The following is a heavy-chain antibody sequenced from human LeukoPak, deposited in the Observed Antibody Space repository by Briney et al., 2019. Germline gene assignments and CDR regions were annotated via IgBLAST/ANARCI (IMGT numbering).Heavy chain of an antibody. Sequence: GGSLRLSCAASGFTFSSYAMSWVRQAPGKGLEWVSAISGSGGSTYYADSVKGRFTISRDNSKNTLYLQMNSLRAEDTALYYCAKENKYSSSWYALGGGGIDYWGQGTLVTVSS. J-gene: IGHJ4*02. D-gene: IGHD6-13*01. V-gene: IGHV3-23*01. CDR2: ISGSGGST. CDR1: GFTFSSYA. CDR3: AKENKYSSSWYALGGGGIDY.